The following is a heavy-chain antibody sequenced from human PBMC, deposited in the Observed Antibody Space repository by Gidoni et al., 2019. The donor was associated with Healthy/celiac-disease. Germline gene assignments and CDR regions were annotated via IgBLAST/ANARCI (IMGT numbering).Heavy chain of an antibody. CDR2: IVVGSGNT. CDR3: AATYYDILTGYTPSYYYGMDV. J-gene: IGHJ6*02. D-gene: IGHD3-9*01. Sequence: QMQLLQSGPEVKQPGTSVKVSCKSSGFTFTSSAMPCLRQARGHLLEWIGWIVVGSGNTKYAQKVQERVTITRDMSTSTADMELRSLRSEDTAVYYCAATYYDILTGYTPSYYYGMDVWGQGTTVTVSS. CDR1: GFTFTSSA. V-gene: IGHV1-58*02.